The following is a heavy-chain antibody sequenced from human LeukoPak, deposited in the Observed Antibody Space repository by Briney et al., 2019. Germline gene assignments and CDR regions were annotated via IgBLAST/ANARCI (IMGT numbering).Heavy chain of an antibody. CDR1: GFTFSSYA. J-gene: IGHJ4*02. CDR2: ISYDGSNK. CDR3: AGGDSHSIPHALDY. D-gene: IGHD2-21*02. V-gene: IGHV3-30-3*01. Sequence: GGSLRLSCAASGFTFSSYAMHWVRQAPGKGLEWVAVISYDGSNKYYADSVKGRFTISGDNSKNTLYLQMNSLRAEDTAVYYCAGGDSHSIPHALDYWGQGTLVTVSS.